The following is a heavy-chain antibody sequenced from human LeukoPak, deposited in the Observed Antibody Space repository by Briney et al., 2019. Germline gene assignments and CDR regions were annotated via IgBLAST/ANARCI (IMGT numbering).Heavy chain of an antibody. J-gene: IGHJ4*02. D-gene: IGHD3-10*01. V-gene: IGHV3-74*01. Sequence: GGSLRLSCAASGFTFSSYWMYWVRQDPGKGLVWVSRINSDGTSTNYADSVKGRFTFSRDNAKNTLFLQMNSLRAEDTAVYYCARGPTAVSAGYWGQGTLVTVSS. CDR1: GFTFSSYW. CDR3: ARGPTAVSAGY. CDR2: INSDGTST.